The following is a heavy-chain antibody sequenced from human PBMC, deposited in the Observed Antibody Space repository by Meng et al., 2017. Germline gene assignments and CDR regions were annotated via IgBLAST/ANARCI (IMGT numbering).Heavy chain of an antibody. CDR3: ARIGDWGSTRYFDY. V-gene: IGHV4-4*03. Sequence: VRLQESGPGLVKPPGTSSITCAVSGGSISSSNWWSWVRQPPGKGLEWIGEIYHSGSTNYNPSLKSRVTISVDKSKNQFSLKLSSVTAADTAVYYCARIGDWGSTRYFDYWGQGTLVTVSS. J-gene: IGHJ4*02. CDR2: IYHSGST. D-gene: IGHD7-27*01. CDR1: GGSISSSNW.